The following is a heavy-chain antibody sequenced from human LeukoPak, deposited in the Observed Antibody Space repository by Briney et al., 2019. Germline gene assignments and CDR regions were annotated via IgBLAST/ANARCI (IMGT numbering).Heavy chain of an antibody. Sequence: GGSLSLSRAASGFTFSRSWMSWVRQAPGKGLEWVANIKKDGSEEYYVDSVKGRFTISRDNAKNSLYLQMNSLRGEDTAVYYCNRSSGYWGQGTLVIVSS. V-gene: IGHV3-7*01. D-gene: IGHD3-10*01. CDR2: IKKDGSEE. CDR3: NRSSGY. J-gene: IGHJ4*02. CDR1: GFTFSRSW.